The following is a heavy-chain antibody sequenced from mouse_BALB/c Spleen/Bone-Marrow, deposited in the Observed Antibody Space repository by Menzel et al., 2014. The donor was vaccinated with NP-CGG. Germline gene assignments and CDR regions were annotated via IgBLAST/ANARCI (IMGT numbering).Heavy chain of an antibody. D-gene: IGHD1-1*01. V-gene: IGHV1-59*01. CDR2: IYPSDSYT. J-gene: IGHJ1*01. CDR3: TRQDYYGNSYWYFDV. CDR1: GYTFTSYW. Sequence: QVQLQQSGADLVRPGASVKLSCKASGYTFTSYWINWVKQRPGQGLEWIGNIYPSDSYTNYNQKFRDKATLTVDTSSSTAYMQLSSPTSEDSAVYYCTRQDYYGNSYWYFDVWAQGPRSPSPQ.